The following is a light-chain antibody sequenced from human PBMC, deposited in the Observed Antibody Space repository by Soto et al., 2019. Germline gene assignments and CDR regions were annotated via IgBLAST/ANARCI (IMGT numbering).Light chain of an antibody. CDR3: LQDYNYPYT. J-gene: IGKJ2*01. Sequence: AIPMTQSPSSLCASVGDRVTITCRASQGIRNDLGWYQQKPGKAPKLLIYAASSLQSGVPSRFSGSGSGTDFTLTISSLQPEDFATYYRLQDYNYPYTFGQGTKLEIK. CDR1: QGIRND. CDR2: AAS. V-gene: IGKV1-6*01.